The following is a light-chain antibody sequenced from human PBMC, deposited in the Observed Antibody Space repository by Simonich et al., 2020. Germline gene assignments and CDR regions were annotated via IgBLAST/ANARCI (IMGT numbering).Light chain of an antibody. CDR1: QSLLHRNGKTY. CDR3: MQSIQLPRT. J-gene: IGKJ2*01. CDR2: EVS. Sequence: DIVMTQTPLSLSVTPGQPASISCKSSQSLLHRNGKTYLYWYLQKPGQSPQLLIYEVSNRVSGVPDRFSGSGSGTDFTLKISRVEAEDVGVYYCMQSIQLPRTFGQGTKLEIK. V-gene: IGKV2D-29*02.